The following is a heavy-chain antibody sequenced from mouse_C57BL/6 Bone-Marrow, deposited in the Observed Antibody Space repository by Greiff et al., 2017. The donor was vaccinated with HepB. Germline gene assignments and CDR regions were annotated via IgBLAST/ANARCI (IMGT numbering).Heavy chain of an antibody. V-gene: IGHV1-72*01. J-gene: IGHJ2*01. CDR3: ARGGTTVVATDYFDY. CDR2: IDPNSGGT. CDR1: GYTFTSYW. Sequence: QVQLKQPGAELVKPGASVKLSCKASGYTFTSYWMHWVKQRPGRGLEWIGRIDPNSGGTKYNEKFKSKATLTVDKPSSTAYMQLSSLTSEDSAVYYCARGGTTVVATDYFDYWGQGTTLTVSS. D-gene: IGHD1-1*01.